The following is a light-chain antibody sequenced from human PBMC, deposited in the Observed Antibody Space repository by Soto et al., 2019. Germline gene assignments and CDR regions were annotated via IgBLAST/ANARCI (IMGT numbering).Light chain of an antibody. J-gene: IGKJ3*01. Sequence: IVLTQSPDTLSLSPGERATLSCRASQSVSSYLAWYQQKPGQAPRLLIYDASKRATGIPARFSGSGSGTDFTLTISGLEPEDFAVYYCQQRSDWPPLFTFGPGTKVDIK. CDR1: QSVSSY. CDR2: DAS. V-gene: IGKV3-11*01. CDR3: QQRSDWPPLFT.